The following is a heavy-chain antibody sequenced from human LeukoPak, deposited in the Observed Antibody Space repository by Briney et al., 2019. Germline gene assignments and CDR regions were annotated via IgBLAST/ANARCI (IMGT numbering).Heavy chain of an antibody. J-gene: IGHJ4*02. V-gene: IGHV3-7*01. CDR3: ARDPEYQLPWGSDY. CDR2: IKQDGSEK. D-gene: IGHD2-2*01. Sequence: GGSLRLSCAASGFTFSSYWMSWVRQAPAKGLEWVANIKQDGSEKYYVDSVKGRFTISRDNAKNSLYLQMNSLRAEDTAVYYCARDPEYQLPWGSDYWGQGTLVTVSS. CDR1: GFTFSSYW.